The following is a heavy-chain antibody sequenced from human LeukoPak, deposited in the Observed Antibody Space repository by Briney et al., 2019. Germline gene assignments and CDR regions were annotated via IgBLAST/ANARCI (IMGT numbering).Heavy chain of an antibody. CDR3: ARQGLVGATGPYYYYMDV. J-gene: IGHJ6*03. CDR2: IYTSGST. Sequence: SETLSLICTVSGGSISSYYWSWIRQPPGKGLEWIGYIYTSGSTNYNPSLKSRVTISVDTSKNQFSLKLSSVTAADTAVYYCARQGLVGATGPYYYYMDVWGKGTTVTVSS. V-gene: IGHV4-4*09. CDR1: GGSISSYY. D-gene: IGHD1-26*01.